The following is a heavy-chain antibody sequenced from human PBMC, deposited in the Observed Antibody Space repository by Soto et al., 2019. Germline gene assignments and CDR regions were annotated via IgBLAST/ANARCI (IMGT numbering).Heavy chain of an antibody. D-gene: IGHD5-18*01. CDR3: AAGRRGYSYGYVNY. J-gene: IGHJ4*02. Sequence: ASVKVSCKASGFTFTSSAVQWVRQARGQRLEWIGWIVVGSGNTNYAQKFQERVTITRDTSTSTAYMELSSLRSEDTAVYYCAAGRRGYSYGYVNYWGQGTLVTVSS. CDR2: IVVGSGNT. V-gene: IGHV1-58*01. CDR1: GFTFTSSA.